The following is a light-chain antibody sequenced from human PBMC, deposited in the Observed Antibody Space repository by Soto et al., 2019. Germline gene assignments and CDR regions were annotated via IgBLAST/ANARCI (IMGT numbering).Light chain of an antibody. V-gene: IGKV1-27*01. Sequence: DIQMTQSPSSLSASVGDRVTITCRASQGIRNYVAWYQQKPGKVPNLLIYAASTLQSGVPSRFSGSGSGTDFTPTISSLQPDDFATYYCQNYNSAPPLSFGGGTKVEIK. J-gene: IGKJ4*01. CDR2: AAS. CDR3: QNYNSAPPLS. CDR1: QGIRNY.